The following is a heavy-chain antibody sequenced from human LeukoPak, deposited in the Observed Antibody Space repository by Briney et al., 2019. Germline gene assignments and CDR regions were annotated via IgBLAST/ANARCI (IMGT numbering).Heavy chain of an antibody. D-gene: IGHD3-10*01. V-gene: IGHV4-30-4*08. CDR3: ARRPGSYYWYFDL. J-gene: IGHJ2*01. Sequence: PSETLSLTCTVSGGSISSGDYYWSWIRQPPGKGLEWIGYIYYSGSTYYNPSLKSRVTISVDTSKNQFSLKLSSVTAADTAVYYCARRPGSYYWYFDLWGRGTLVTVSS. CDR2: IYYSGST. CDR1: GGSISSGDYY.